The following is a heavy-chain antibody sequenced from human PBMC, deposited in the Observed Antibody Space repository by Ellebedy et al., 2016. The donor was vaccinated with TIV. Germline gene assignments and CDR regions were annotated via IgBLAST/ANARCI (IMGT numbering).Heavy chain of an antibody. D-gene: IGHD5-12*01. J-gene: IGHJ3*02. Sequence: GESLKISCAASGFTFSSYAMAWVRQAPGKGLEWVSSLSVSGDTTYYADSVKGWFTISRDNSKNTLTLHMNRLRAEDTAVYYCAKLSQPQLLPDYRHAFDIWGQGTMVTVSS. V-gene: IGHV3-23*01. CDR2: LSVSGDTT. CDR1: GFTFSSYA. CDR3: AKLSQPQLLPDYRHAFDI.